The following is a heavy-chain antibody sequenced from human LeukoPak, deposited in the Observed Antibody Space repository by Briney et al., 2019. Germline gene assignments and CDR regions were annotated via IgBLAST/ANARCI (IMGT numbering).Heavy chain of an antibody. CDR2: IYYSGST. V-gene: IGHV4-59*08. Sequence: TXXLIXTXXGGSIXSHYWSWIRQPPGKELEWIGYIYYSGSTNYNPSLKSRVTISVDTSKKQFSLKLSSVTAADTAVYYCARHVSAASNVFDIWGQGTMVTVSS. CDR1: GGSIXSHY. CDR3: ARHVSAASNVFDI. J-gene: IGHJ3*02. D-gene: IGHD6-25*01.